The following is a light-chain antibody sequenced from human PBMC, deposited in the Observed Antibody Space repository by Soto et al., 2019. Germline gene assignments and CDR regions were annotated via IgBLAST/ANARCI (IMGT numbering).Light chain of an antibody. J-gene: IGKJ4*01. V-gene: IGKV1-9*01. CDR2: VAS. Sequence: DIQLTQSPSFLSASVGDIVTITCRASQGISNYVAWYQQKPGKAPKLLIYVASTLQSGVPSRFSGRGSGTEFSLTISSLHPEDFATYYCQHLNGFPLTFGGGTTVEIK. CDR3: QHLNGFPLT. CDR1: QGISNY.